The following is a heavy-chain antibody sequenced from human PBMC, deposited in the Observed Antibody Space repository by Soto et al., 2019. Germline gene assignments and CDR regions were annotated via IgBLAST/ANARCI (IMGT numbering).Heavy chain of an antibody. CDR2: IYYSGST. D-gene: IGHD3-22*01. CDR1: GDSISSYY. Sequence: TSETLSLTCTVSGDSISSYYWSWLRQPPGKGLEWIGYIYYSGSTNYNPSLKSRVTISVDTSKNQFSLKLSSVTAADTAVYYCARDPPYYYDSSGFDPWGQGTLVTVSS. V-gene: IGHV4-59*01. J-gene: IGHJ5*02. CDR3: ARDPPYYYDSSGFDP.